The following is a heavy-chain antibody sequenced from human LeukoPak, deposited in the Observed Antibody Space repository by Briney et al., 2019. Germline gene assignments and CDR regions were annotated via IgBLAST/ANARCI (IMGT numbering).Heavy chain of an antibody. V-gene: IGHV4-59*11. CDR3: ARGVYIAAAQYGY. CDR1: GGSISSHY. J-gene: IGHJ4*02. Sequence: SEALSLTCTVSGGSISSHYWSWIRQPPGKGLEWIGYIYYSGTTNYNPSLKSRVTISVDTSKNQFSLKLSSVTAADTAVYYCARGVYIAAAQYGYWGQGTLVTVSS. D-gene: IGHD6-13*01. CDR2: IYYSGTT.